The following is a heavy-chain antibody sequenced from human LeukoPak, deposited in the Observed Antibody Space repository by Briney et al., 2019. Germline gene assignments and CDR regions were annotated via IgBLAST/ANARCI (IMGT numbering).Heavy chain of an antibody. J-gene: IGHJ3*02. D-gene: IGHD3-22*01. CDR1: GFIFSTYS. Sequence: GGSLRLSCAASGFIFSTYSMNWVRQAPGKGLEWVSYIDSSSSTIYYADSVKGRFTISRDNAKNSLYLQMNSLRAEDTAVYYCARAYYDSSGYFNAFDIWGQGTMVTVSS. CDR2: IDSSSSTI. V-gene: IGHV3-48*04. CDR3: ARAYYDSSGYFNAFDI.